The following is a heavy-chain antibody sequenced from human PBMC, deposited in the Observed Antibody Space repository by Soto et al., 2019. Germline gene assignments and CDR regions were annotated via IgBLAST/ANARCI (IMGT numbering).Heavy chain of an antibody. CDR3: ARVHQRGYSYGSRSYFDY. J-gene: IGHJ4*02. D-gene: IGHD5-18*01. CDR2: INAGNGNT. Sequence: ASVKVSCKASGYTFTSYAMHWVRQAPGQRLEWMGWINAGNGNTKYSQKFQGRVTITRDTSASTAYMELSSLRSEDTAVYYCARVHQRGYSYGSRSYFDYSGKGTLVTLSS. V-gene: IGHV1-3*01. CDR1: GYTFTSYA.